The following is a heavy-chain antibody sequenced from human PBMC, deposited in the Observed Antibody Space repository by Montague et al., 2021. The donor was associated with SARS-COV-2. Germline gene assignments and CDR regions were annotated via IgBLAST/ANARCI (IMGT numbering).Heavy chain of an antibody. J-gene: IGHJ6*02. Sequence: CAISGDSVSSNSGAGNWLRQSPPLGLDWLGRTYYRSKGCYHYGESVERRITVNADTSKNNIFQQLNSVTPEDTPVYFCARGRPDVPKFGMDVWGQGTTVTVSS. CDR3: ARGRPDVPKFGMDV. CDR2: TYYRSKGCY. D-gene: IGHD6-6*01. V-gene: IGHV6-1*01. CDR1: GDSVSSNSGA.